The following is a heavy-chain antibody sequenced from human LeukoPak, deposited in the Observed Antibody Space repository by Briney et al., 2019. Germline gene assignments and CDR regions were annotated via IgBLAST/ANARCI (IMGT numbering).Heavy chain of an antibody. J-gene: IGHJ4*02. Sequence: GGSLRLSCVASGFTFNNYAVSWVRQAPGKGLEWVSGISDGGSRTYYADSVKGRFTISRDDSKNTLYLQMNSLRAEDTAVYYCAKVQLGIGIDYWGQGTLVTVSS. CDR3: AKVQLGIGIDY. CDR2: ISDGGSRT. CDR1: GFTFNNYA. D-gene: IGHD7-27*01. V-gene: IGHV3-23*01.